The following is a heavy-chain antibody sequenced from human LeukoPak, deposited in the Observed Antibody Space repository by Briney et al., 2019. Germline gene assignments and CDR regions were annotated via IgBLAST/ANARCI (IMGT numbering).Heavy chain of an antibody. D-gene: IGHD6-19*01. CDR3: AKEPAPRPVAGTFDF. J-gene: IGHJ4*02. Sequence: GGSLRLSCAASGFTFSTYDMHWVRQVTGKDLEWVSAIGAAGDTYYPDSVKGRFTISRENVKNSLYLQMNSLRAEDTAVYYCAKEPAPRPVAGTFDFWGQGTLVTVSS. CDR1: GFTFSTYD. V-gene: IGHV3-13*01. CDR2: IGAAGDT.